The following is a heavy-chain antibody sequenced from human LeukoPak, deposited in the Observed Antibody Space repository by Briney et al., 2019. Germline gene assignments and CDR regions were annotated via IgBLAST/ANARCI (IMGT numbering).Heavy chain of an antibody. CDR3: ARSAAAGTIRAFDI. CDR2: ISSSSSTI. J-gene: IGHJ3*02. V-gene: IGHV3-48*01. CDR1: GFTFSSYS. D-gene: IGHD6-13*01. Sequence: GGSLRLSCAASGFTFSSYSMNWVRQAPGKGLEWVSYISSSSSTIYYADSVKGRFTISRDNAKNSLYLQMNSLRAEDTAVYYCARSAAAGTIRAFDIWGQGTMVTVSS.